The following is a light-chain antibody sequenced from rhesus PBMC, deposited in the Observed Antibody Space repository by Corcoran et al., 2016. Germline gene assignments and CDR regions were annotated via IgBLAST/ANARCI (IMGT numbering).Light chain of an antibody. CDR2: KAS. CDR1: QGISIW. J-gene: IGKJ4*01. CDR3: QQYDSRPLT. V-gene: IGKV1-22*01. Sequence: DIQMTQSPSSLSASVGDTVTITCRASQGISIWLAWYQQKPGKAPNLLVYKASSLQSGVPSRFSGSGLGTDFILTISSLQSEDFATYDCQQYDSRPLTFGGGTKVEIK.